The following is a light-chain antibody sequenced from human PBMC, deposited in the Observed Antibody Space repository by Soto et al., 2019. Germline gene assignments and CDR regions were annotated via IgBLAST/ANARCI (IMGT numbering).Light chain of an antibody. Sequence: QSVLTQPPSASETPGQRVTISCSGSSSNIGINTVDWFQQLPGTAPKLLIYNNNQRPSGVPDRFSGSKSGTSASLAISGLQSEDKSDYYCAAWDDSLNGYVFGTGTKVTVL. J-gene: IGLJ1*01. CDR2: NNN. CDR3: AAWDDSLNGYV. CDR1: SSNIGINT. V-gene: IGLV1-44*01.